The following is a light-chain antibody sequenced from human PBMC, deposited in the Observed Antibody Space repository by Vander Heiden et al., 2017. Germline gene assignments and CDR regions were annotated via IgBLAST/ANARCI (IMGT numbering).Light chain of an antibody. J-gene: IGKJ2*01. Sequence: DIQMTQSPSTLSASVGDRVTITCRASQDINTWLAWYQQKPGKARNLLIQKASTSESGVPSRFRGRGTTTEFTLTITSLQPDDFATYYCQQYHSYPYTFGQGTKLEI. V-gene: IGKV1-5*03. CDR2: KAS. CDR3: QQYHSYPYT. CDR1: QDINTW.